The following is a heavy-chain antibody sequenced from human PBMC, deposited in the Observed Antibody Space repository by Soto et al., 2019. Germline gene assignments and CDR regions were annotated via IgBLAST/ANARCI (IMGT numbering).Heavy chain of an antibody. D-gene: IGHD6-13*01. CDR1: GFTFSSYG. Sequence: PGESLKISCAASGFTFSSYGMHWVRQAPGKGLEWVAVISYDGSNKYYADSVKGRFTISRDNSKNTLYLQMNSLRAEDTAVYYCAKDKFSSSWYYFDYWGQGTLVTVSS. J-gene: IGHJ4*02. V-gene: IGHV3-30*18. CDR3: AKDKFSSSWYYFDY. CDR2: ISYDGSNK.